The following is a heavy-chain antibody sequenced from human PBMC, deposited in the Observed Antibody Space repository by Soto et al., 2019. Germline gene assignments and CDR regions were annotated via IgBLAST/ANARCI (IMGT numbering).Heavy chain of an antibody. V-gene: IGHV1-69*01. CDR1: GGTFSSYA. J-gene: IGHJ6*02. D-gene: IGHD2-2*01. Sequence: QVQLVQSGAEVKKPGSSVKVSCKASGGTFSSYANSWVRQAPGQGLEWMGGIIPIFGTANYAQKFQGRVTITADESTSTAYMELSSLRSEDTAVYYCAGYCSSTSCYYYYYGMDVWGQGTTVTVSS. CDR2: IIPIFGTA. CDR3: AGYCSSTSCYYYYYGMDV.